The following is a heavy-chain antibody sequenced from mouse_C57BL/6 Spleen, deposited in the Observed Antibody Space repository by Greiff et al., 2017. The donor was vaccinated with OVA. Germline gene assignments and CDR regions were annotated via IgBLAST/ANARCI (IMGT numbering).Heavy chain of an antibody. Sequence: VQLQQPGAELVKPGASVKLSCKASGYTFTSYWMQWVKQRPGQGLEWIGEIDPSDSYTNYNQKFKGKATLTVDTSSSTAYMQLSSLTSEDSAVYYCARYDYSNPFAYWGQGTLVTVSA. D-gene: IGHD2-5*01. J-gene: IGHJ3*01. CDR1: GYTFTSYW. CDR2: IDPSDSYT. V-gene: IGHV1-50*01. CDR3: ARYDYSNPFAY.